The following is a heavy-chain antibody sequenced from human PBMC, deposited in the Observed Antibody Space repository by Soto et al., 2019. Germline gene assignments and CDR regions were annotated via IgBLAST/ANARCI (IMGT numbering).Heavy chain of an antibody. CDR3: ARERSSTIFVSGVDV. D-gene: IGHD3-3*01. CDR1: GFTFSSYT. CDR2: ISYDGSNK. Sequence: PGXSLRLSCAASGFTFSSYTIHWVGQAPGKGLEWVAVISYDGSNKYYADSVKGRFTISRGNSKNTMFLQMNSLRAEDTAVYYCARERSSTIFVSGVDVWGQGTTVTVSS. J-gene: IGHJ6*02. V-gene: IGHV3-30-3*01.